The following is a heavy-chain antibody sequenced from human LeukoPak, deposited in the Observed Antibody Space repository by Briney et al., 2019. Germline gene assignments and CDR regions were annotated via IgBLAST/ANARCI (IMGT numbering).Heavy chain of an antibody. J-gene: IGHJ4*02. CDR2: INPSGDNT. V-gene: IGHV1-46*01. Sequence: ASVKVSCKASGYTFTSYYMYWVRQAPGQGLEWMGIINPSGDNTNYAQKFQGRVTMTRDMSTTTVYMELSSLRSEDTAVYYCARVSSGTTCLDYWGQGTLVTVSS. CDR3: ARVSSGTTCLDY. CDR1: GYTFTSYY. D-gene: IGHD3-10*02.